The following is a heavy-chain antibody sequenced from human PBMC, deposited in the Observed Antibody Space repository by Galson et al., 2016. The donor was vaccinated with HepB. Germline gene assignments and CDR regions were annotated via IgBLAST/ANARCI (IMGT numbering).Heavy chain of an antibody. D-gene: IGHD3-22*01. V-gene: IGHV3-23*01. CDR3: ASGATNFYDSSVRSYDWFDS. J-gene: IGHJ5*01. CDR1: GFAFGHYA. CDR2: ISGFGDKT. Sequence: SLRLSCAASGFAFGHYAMTWVRQAPGKGLEWVSGISGFGDKTCYADSVKGRFTISRDNSKNTLSLQMTSLRADETAVYYCASGATNFYDSSVRSYDWFDSWGQGALVTVSS.